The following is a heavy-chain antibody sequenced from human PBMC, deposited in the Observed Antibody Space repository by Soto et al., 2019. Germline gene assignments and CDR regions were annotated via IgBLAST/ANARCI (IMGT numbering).Heavy chain of an antibody. J-gene: IGHJ4*02. V-gene: IGHV1-2*02. CDR1: GYSFTGYY. Sequence: ASVKVSCKASGYSFTGYYMHWVRQAPGQGFEWMGWINPNTGGTNSAQKFQGRVTMTSDTSISTVFMELSGLRSDDTAVYYCARVHYDSVPADFWGQGTLVTVS. CDR2: INPNTGGT. D-gene: IGHD3-22*01. CDR3: ARVHYDSVPADF.